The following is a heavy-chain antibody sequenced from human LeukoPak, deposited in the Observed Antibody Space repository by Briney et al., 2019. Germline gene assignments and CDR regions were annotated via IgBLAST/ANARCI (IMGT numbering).Heavy chain of an antibody. CDR3: ARVGYSGSPGDY. V-gene: IGHV3-23*01. Sequence: GGSLRLSCAASGFTFSNYVMSWVRQAPGKGLEWVSSISGIGDNTYYAASVKGRFTIFRDNSENTLYLQMNSLRAEDTALYYCARVGYSGSPGDYWGQGTLVTVSS. J-gene: IGHJ4*02. CDR2: ISGIGDNT. D-gene: IGHD1-26*01. CDR1: GFTFSNYV.